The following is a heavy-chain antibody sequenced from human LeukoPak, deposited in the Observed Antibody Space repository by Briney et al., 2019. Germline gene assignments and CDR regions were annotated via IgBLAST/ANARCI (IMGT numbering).Heavy chain of an antibody. D-gene: IGHD2-15*01. V-gene: IGHV4-39*07. CDR3: ARGAPIVVVVAATPGGFDP. J-gene: IGHJ5*02. CDR1: GGSISSSSYY. CDR2: IYYSGST. Sequence: SETLSLTCTVSGGSISSSSYYWGWIRQPPGKGLEWIGSIYYSGSTYYNPSLKSRVTISVDTSKNQFSLKLSSVTAADTAVYYCARGAPIVVVVAATPGGFDPWGQGTLVTVSS.